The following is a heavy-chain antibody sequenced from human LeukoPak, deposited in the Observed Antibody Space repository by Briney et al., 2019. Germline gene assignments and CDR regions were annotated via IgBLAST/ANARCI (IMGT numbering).Heavy chain of an antibody. Sequence: SAKVSCKASGGTFSSYAISWVRQAPGQGLEWMGGIIPIFGTANYAQKFQGRVTITADESTSTAYMELSSLRSEDTAVYYCARDIYVYGDYSDYYYMDVWGKGTTVTVSS. J-gene: IGHJ6*03. CDR3: ARDIYVYGDYSDYYYMDV. D-gene: IGHD4-17*01. CDR1: GGTFSSYA. V-gene: IGHV1-69*13. CDR2: IIPIFGTA.